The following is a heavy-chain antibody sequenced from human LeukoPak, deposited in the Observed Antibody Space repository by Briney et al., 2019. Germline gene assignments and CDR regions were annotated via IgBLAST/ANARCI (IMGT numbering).Heavy chain of an antibody. CDR2: ISPTGGNT. Sequence: GGSLRLSCAASGFTFSSAAMTWGRQAPGKGLEWVSLISPTGGNTFYADSVKGRFAISRDNSKNTLYLEMNSLRAEDTAVYFCAKDIQCTYWGQGALVTVSS. CDR3: AKDIQCTY. CDR1: GFTFSSAA. J-gene: IGHJ4*02. V-gene: IGHV3-23*01. D-gene: IGHD2-21*01.